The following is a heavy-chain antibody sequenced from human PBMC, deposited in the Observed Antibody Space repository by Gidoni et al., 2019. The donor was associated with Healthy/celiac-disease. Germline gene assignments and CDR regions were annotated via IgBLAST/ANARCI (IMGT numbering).Heavy chain of an antibody. CDR2: INHSGST. Sequence: QVQLQQWCAGLLKPSETLSLTCAVYGGSFSGYYWSWIRQPPGKGLEWIGEINHSGSTNYNPSLKSRVTISVDTSKNQFSLKLSSVTAADTAVYYCAATGSQYYYFDYWGQGTLVTVSS. J-gene: IGHJ4*02. V-gene: IGHV4-34*01. D-gene: IGHD1-26*01. CDR1: GGSFSGYY. CDR3: AATGSQYYYFDY.